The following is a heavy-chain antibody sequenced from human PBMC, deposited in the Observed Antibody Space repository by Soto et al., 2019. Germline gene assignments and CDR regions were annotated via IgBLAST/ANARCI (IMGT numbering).Heavy chain of an antibody. CDR2: IIPIFGTA. V-gene: IGHV1-69*13. J-gene: IGHJ5*02. CDR1: GGTFSSYA. Sequence: SVKVSCKASGGTFSSYAISWVRQAPGQGLEWMGGIIPIFGTANYAQKFQGRVTITADESTSTAYMELSSLRSEDTAVYYCARGRGYSGYDTNWFDPWGQGTLVTVSS. CDR3: ARGRGYSGYDTNWFDP. D-gene: IGHD5-12*01.